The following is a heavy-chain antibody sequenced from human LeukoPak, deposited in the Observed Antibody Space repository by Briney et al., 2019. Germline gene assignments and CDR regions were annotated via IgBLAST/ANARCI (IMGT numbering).Heavy chain of an antibody. D-gene: IGHD5-18*01. J-gene: IGHJ4*02. CDR2: IKSKNDGGKT. V-gene: IGHV3-15*01. CDR1: GFTFSNAR. Sequence: GGSLRLSCAASGFTFSNARMSWVRQAPGKGLAWVGRIKSKNDGGKTVYAAPVKRRFTISRDESKNTLYLQMNSLKAEDTAVYYCTTGGYSYGYVGPGSSDYWGQGTLVTVCS. CDR3: TTGGYSYGYVGPGSSDY.